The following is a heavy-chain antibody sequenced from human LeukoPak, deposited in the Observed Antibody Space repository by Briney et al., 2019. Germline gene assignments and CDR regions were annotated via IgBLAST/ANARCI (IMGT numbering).Heavy chain of an antibody. CDR2: IKQDGSEK. D-gene: IGHD2-21*02. CDR1: GFTFTAYW. V-gene: IGHV3-7*05. J-gene: IGHJ3*02. CDR3: ARLILVGTANAFDI. Sequence: EGSLRLSCAASGFTFTAYWMTWVRQAPGKGLEWVAHIKQDGSEKYYVDSVKDRFTISRDNARNSLYLQMNSLRVEDTAVYYCARLILVGTANAFDIWGQGTMVTVSS.